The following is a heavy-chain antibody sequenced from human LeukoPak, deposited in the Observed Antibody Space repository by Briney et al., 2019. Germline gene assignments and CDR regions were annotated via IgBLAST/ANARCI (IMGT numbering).Heavy chain of an antibody. V-gene: IGHV3-30*02. Sequence: GSLRLSCAASGFTFSSYGLHWVRQAPGKGLEWVAFIRYDGNNTDYADSVKGRFTISRDNSKNTVYLQMNSLRDEDTAVHYCTKGATIGAFDIWGQGTMVTVSS. J-gene: IGHJ3*02. CDR3: TKGATIGAFDI. D-gene: IGHD5-24*01. CDR1: GFTFSSYG. CDR2: IRYDGNNT.